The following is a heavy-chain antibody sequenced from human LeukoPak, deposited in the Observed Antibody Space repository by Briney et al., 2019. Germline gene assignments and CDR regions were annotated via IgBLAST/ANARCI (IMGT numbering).Heavy chain of an antibody. CDR1: GGSFSGYY. V-gene: IGHV4-34*01. CDR2: INHSGGT. J-gene: IGHJ4*02. D-gene: IGHD3-3*01. CDR3: ARVSDFWSGYKMDY. Sequence: SETLSLTCAVYGGSFSGYYWSWIRQPPGKGLEWIGEINHSGGTNYNPSLKSRVTISVDTSKNQFSLKLSSVTAADTAVYYCARVSDFWSGYKMDYWGQGTLVTVSS.